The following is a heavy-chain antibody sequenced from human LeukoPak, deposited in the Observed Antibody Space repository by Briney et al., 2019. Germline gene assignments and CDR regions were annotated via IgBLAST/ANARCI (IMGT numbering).Heavy chain of an antibody. Sequence: PSETLSLTCTVSGGSISSYYWSWSRQPPGKGLEWIGYIYYSGSTNYNPSLKSRVTISVDTSKNQFSLKLSSVTAADTAVYYCARGLAFQHWGQGTLVTVSS. J-gene: IGHJ1*01. D-gene: IGHD3-3*02. V-gene: IGHV4-59*01. CDR3: ARGLAFQH. CDR2: IYYSGST. CDR1: GGSISSYY.